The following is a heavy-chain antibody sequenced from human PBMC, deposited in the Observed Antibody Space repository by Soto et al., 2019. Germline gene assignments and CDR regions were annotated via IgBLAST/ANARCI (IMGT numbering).Heavy chain of an antibody. CDR1: GYIFTSYW. V-gene: IGHV5-10-1*01. D-gene: IGHD2-2*01. CDR2: IDPSDSYT. J-gene: IGHJ5*02. Sequence: LGESLKISCKGSGYIFTSYWINWVRQMPGKGLEWMGKIDPSDSYTDYSPSFQGHVTISADKSISTAYLQWSSLKASDTAMYYCVRLGCSTASCSYNWFDPWGQGTLVTVS. CDR3: VRLGCSTASCSYNWFDP.